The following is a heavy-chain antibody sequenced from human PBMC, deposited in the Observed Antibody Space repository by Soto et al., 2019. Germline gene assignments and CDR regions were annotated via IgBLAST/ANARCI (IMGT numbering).Heavy chain of an antibody. CDR3: AAYCSSTSCYRGYYGMDV. Sequence: QVQLQQWGAGLLKPSETLSLTCAVYGGSFSGYYWSWIRQPPGKGLEWIGEINHSGSTNYNPSLKSRVTISVDTSKNQFSLKLSSVTAADTAVYYCAAYCSSTSCYRGYYGMDVWGQGTTVTVSS. CDR1: GGSFSGYY. D-gene: IGHD2-2*02. CDR2: INHSGST. V-gene: IGHV4-34*01. J-gene: IGHJ6*02.